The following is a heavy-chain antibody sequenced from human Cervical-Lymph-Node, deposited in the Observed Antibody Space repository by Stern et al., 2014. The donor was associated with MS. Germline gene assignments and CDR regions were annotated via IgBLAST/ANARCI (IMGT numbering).Heavy chain of an antibody. J-gene: IGHJ4*02. CDR2: ISWNSGSI. Sequence: VQLVESGGGLVQPGRSLRLSCAASGFTFDDYAMHWVRLAPGQGLEWVSDISWNSGSIGYADSVKGRFTISRDNAKNSLYLQMNSLRAEDTALYYCAKGLGYFDYWGQGTLVTVSS. V-gene: IGHV3-9*01. CDR3: AKGLGYFDY. CDR1: GFTFDDYA. D-gene: IGHD3-16*01.